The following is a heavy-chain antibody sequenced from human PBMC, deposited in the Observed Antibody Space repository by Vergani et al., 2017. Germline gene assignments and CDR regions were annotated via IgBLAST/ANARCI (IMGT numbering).Heavy chain of an antibody. J-gene: IGHJ6*03. V-gene: IGHV4-34*01. CDR1: GGSMSGYY. CDR2: INHSGST. CDR3: ARGLSSSRPYYYYRDV. D-gene: IGHD6-6*01. Sequence: QVRLQESGPGLVKPSETLSLTCSVSGGSMSGYYWSWIRQPPGKGLEWIGEINHSGSTNYNPSLKSRVTISVDTSKNQFSLKLSSVTAADTAVYYCARGLSSSRPYYYYRDVWGKGTTVTVSS.